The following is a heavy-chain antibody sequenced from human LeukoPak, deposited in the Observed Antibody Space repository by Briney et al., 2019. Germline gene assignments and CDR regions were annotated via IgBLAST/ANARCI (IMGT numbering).Heavy chain of an antibody. Sequence: KPLETLSLTCAVSGYSISSCYYWGWVRQPPGKGLEWIGSIYHSGSTYYNPSLKSRVTISVDTSKNQFSLELSSVTAADTAVYYCARHESPGGATIHWGQGTLVTVSS. V-gene: IGHV4-38-2*01. CDR2: IYHSGST. J-gene: IGHJ4*02. CDR1: GYSISSCYY. D-gene: IGHD1-26*01. CDR3: ARHESPGGATIH.